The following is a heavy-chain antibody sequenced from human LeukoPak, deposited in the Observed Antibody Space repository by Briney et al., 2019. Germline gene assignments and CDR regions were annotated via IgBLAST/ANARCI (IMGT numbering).Heavy chain of an antibody. D-gene: IGHD3-22*01. J-gene: IGHJ4*02. CDR3: ARDGRYYDSSGYTPDFDY. V-gene: IGHV3-20*04. CDR1: GFTFDDYG. Sequence: GGSLRLSCAASGFTFDDYGMSWVRQAPGKGLEWVSGINWNGGSTGYADSVKGRFTISRDNAKNSLYLQMNSLRAEDTALYYCARDGRYYDSSGYTPDFDYWGQGTLVTVSS. CDR2: INWNGGST.